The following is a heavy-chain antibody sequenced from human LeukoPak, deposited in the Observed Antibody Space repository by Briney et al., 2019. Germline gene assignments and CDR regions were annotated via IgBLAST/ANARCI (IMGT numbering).Heavy chain of an antibody. CDR1: GGSIGSGGYY. CDR2: IYYSGST. V-gene: IGHV4-31*03. J-gene: IGHJ5*02. CDR3: ARVPRYYYDSSGHEQNWFDP. Sequence: SQTLSLTCTVSGGSIGSGGYYWSWIRQHPGKGLEWIGYIYYSGSTYYNPSLKSRVTISVDTSKNQFSLKLSSVTAADTAVYYCARVPRYYYDSSGHEQNWFDPWGQGTLVTVSS. D-gene: IGHD3-22*01.